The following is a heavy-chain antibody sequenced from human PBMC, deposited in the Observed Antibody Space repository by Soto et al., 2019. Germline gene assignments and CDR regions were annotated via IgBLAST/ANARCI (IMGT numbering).Heavy chain of an antibody. CDR1: GFTFSNAW. J-gene: IGHJ1*01. V-gene: IGHV3-15*01. D-gene: IGHD3-10*01. Sequence: KAGGSLRLSCAASGFTFSNAWMSWVRQAPGKGLEWVGRIKSKTDGGTTDYAAPVKGRFTISRDDSKNTLYLQMNSLKTEDTAVYYCTLTYYPFQYFQHWGQGTLVTVSS. CDR2: IKSKTDGGTT. CDR3: TLTYYPFQYFQH.